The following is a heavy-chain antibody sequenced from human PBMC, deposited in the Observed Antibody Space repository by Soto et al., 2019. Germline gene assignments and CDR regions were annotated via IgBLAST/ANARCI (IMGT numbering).Heavy chain of an antibody. D-gene: IGHD2-8*02. Sequence: GGSLRLSCATSGFPFNDYYMTWIRQAPGKGLEWLSHISPKSTFRNYADSVKGRFTISRDNTESSLFLQMNSLGVDDTAVYSCVRGGGVGLFEHWGQGVLVTVSS. CDR2: ISPKSTFR. CDR1: GFPFNDYY. J-gene: IGHJ4*02. CDR3: VRGGGVGLFEH. V-gene: IGHV3-11*06.